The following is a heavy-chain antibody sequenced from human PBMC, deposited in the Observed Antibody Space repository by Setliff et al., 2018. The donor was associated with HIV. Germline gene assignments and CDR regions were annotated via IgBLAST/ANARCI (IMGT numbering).Heavy chain of an antibody. V-gene: IGHV3-7*01. D-gene: IGHD6-19*01. Sequence: GGSLRLSCATSGFTLSTYGMHWVRQAPGKGLEWVANIKQDGSQKFYVDSVEGRFTISRDNADNSLYLQMNSLRAEDTAVYYCARYALAVPGYHNAFDIWGQGTMVTVSS. CDR1: GFTLSTYG. CDR3: ARYALAVPGYHNAFDI. J-gene: IGHJ3*02. CDR2: IKQDGSQK.